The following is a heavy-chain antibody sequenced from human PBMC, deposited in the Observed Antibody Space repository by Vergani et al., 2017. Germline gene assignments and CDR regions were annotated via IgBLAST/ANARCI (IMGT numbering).Heavy chain of an antibody. CDR1: SHTFQTYG. V-gene: IGHV1-18*01. J-gene: IGHJ4*02. D-gene: IGHD5-12*01. CDR2: IRPYTGHT. Sequence: QVQLVQSGAELKKPGASVSVSCKGSSHTFQTYGISWVRQAPGKGLEWMAWIRPYTGHTIYAQKFQDRVTMTADTSTNTAYMELRSLRYYDTAVYYCARDLEYIVATTPGADYFDYWGQGTLVTVSS. CDR3: ARDLEYIVATTPGADYFDY.